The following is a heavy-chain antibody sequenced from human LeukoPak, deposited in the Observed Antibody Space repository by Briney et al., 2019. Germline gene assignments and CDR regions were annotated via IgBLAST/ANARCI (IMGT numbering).Heavy chain of an antibody. D-gene: IGHD3-3*01. Sequence: GGSLRLSCAASGFTVSSNYMSWVRQAPGKGLEWVSVIYSGGSTYYADSVKGRFTISRDNSKNTLYLQMNSLRAEDTAMYYCARDSRMNYYASWGRGTLVTVSS. J-gene: IGHJ5*02. V-gene: IGHV3-66*01. CDR2: IYSGGST. CDR3: ARDSRMNYYAS. CDR1: GFTVSSNY.